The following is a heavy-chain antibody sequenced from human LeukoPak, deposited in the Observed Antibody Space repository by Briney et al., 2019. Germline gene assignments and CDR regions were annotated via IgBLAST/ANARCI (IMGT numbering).Heavy chain of an antibody. J-gene: IGHJ4*02. CDR3: AITTTVTSVDY. D-gene: IGHD4-17*01. Sequence: GGPLRLSCAASGFTFSSYSMNWVRQAPGKGLEWVSSISSSSSYIYYADSVKGRFTISRDNAKNSLYLQMNSLIAEDTAVYYCAITTTVTSVDYWGQGTLVTVSS. V-gene: IGHV3-21*01. CDR2: ISSSSSYI. CDR1: GFTFSSYS.